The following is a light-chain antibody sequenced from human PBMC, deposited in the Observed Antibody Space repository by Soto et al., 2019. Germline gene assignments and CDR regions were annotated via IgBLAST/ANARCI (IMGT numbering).Light chain of an antibody. CDR3: QHYYGYSWT. J-gene: IGKJ1*01. V-gene: IGKV1-5*01. CDR1: RSVSSW. CDR2: DAS. Sequence: GDRVTITCRASRSVSSWLAWYXQKXGKXXKXXXYDASSLESGVSSRFSGTGYGTEFTFTISSLQSDDFATYYCQHYYGYSWTFGQGTKVDI.